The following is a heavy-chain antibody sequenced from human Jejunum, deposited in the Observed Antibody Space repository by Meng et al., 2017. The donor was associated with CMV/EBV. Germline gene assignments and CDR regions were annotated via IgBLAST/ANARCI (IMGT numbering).Heavy chain of an antibody. V-gene: IGHV1-8*03. CDR3: AKPGYSNYAMDV. CDR1: GYTIINYE. CDR2: MHPNSAKT. D-gene: IGHD4-11*01. J-gene: IGHJ6*02. Sequence: KASGYTIINYEINWVRQATGQGLEWMGWMHPNSAKTGYAQKFQGRLTITRNTSIATAYMELSSLRSEDTAVYYCAKPGYSNYAMDVWGQGTTVTV.